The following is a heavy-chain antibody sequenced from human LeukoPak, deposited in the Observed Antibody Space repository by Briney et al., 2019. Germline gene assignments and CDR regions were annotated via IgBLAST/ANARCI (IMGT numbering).Heavy chain of an antibody. J-gene: IGHJ4*02. V-gene: IGHV4-59*01. Sequence: SETLSLTCTVSGGSISNYYWSWIRQPPGEGLEWIGYIYYSGTTNYNPSLKSRVTISVDTSKIQFSLKLNSVTAADTAVYYCARGVYIAAAQYGYWGQGTLVTVSS. D-gene: IGHD6-13*01. CDR3: ARGVYIAAAQYGY. CDR2: IYYSGTT. CDR1: GGSISNYY.